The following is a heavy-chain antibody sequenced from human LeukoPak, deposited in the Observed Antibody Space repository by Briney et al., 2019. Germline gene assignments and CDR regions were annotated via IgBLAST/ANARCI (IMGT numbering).Heavy chain of an antibody. V-gene: IGHV1-69*01. D-gene: IGHD6-13*01. CDR1: GGTFSSYA. CDR3: AREPVIAENAFDI. Sequence: ASVKVSCKASGGTFSSYAISWVRQAPGQGLEWMGGIIPIFGTANYAQKFQGRVTITADESTSTAYMELSSLRSEDTAVYYCAREPVIAENAFDIWGQGTMVTVSS. CDR2: IIPIFGTA. J-gene: IGHJ3*02.